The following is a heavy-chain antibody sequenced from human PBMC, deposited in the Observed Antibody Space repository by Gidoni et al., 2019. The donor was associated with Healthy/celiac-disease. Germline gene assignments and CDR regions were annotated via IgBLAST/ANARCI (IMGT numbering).Heavy chain of an antibody. CDR3: ARVDSPEWYFDL. Sequence: QVQLVQSGAEVKKPGSSLKVSCKASGGTFSSYAISWVRQAPGQGLEWMGRIIPIFGIANYAQKFQGRVTITADKSTSTAYMELSSLRSEDTAVYYCARVDSPEWYFDLWGRGTLVTVSS. V-gene: IGHV1-69*04. J-gene: IGHJ2*01. CDR1: GGTFSSYA. D-gene: IGHD2-2*03. CDR2: IIPIFGIA.